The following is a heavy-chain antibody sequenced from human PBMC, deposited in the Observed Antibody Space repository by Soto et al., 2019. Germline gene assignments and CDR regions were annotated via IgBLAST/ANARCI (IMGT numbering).Heavy chain of an antibody. V-gene: IGHV2-5*01. CDR1: GFSLSTSGVG. CDR3: AHGSYGDFRLNFDY. D-gene: IGHD4-17*01. Sequence: QITLKESGPTLVKPTQTLTLTCTFSGFSLSTSGVGVGWIRQPPGKALEWLALIYWNDDKRYSPSLKSRLTITKDTSKNQVVLTMTHMDPVDTATYYCAHGSYGDFRLNFDYWGQGTLVTVSS. J-gene: IGHJ4*02. CDR2: IYWNDDK.